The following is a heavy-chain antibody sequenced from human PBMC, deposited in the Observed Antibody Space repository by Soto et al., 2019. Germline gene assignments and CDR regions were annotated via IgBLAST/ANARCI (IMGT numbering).Heavy chain of an antibody. D-gene: IGHD5-18*01. V-gene: IGHV4-61*01. CDR3: ARVPVDTVMINWFDP. CDR2: IYYGGST. CDR1: GDSVSSGNYY. Sequence: SETLSLTCTVSGDSVSSGNYYLNWIRQPPGKGLEWIGYIYYGGSTNYSPSLKSRVTISVDTAKNQFSLKLSSVTAADTAVYYCARVPVDTVMINWFDPWGQGTLVTVS. J-gene: IGHJ5*02.